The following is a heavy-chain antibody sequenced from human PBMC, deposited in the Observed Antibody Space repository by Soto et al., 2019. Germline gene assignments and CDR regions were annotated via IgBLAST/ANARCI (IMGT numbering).Heavy chain of an antibody. V-gene: IGHV3-30-3*01. J-gene: IGHJ5*02. CDR2: ISYDGSNK. Sequence: QVQLVESGGGVVQPGRSLRLSCAASGFTFSSYAMHWVRQAPGKGLEWVAVISYDGSNKYYADSVKGRFTISRDNSKNPLYLQMNSLRAEDTAVYYCARDRRERGIAVQTPWGQGTLVTVSS. D-gene: IGHD6-19*01. CDR3: ARDRRERGIAVQTP. CDR1: GFTFSSYA.